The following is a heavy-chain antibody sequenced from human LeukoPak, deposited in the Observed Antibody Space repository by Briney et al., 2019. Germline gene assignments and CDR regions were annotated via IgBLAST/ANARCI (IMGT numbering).Heavy chain of an antibody. CDR2: TIPILGIA. D-gene: IGHD1-26*01. J-gene: IGHJ4*02. Sequence: GASVKVSCKASGGTFSSYAISWVRQAPGQGLEWMGRTIPILGIANYAQKFQGRVTITADKSTSTAYMELSSLRSEDTAVYYCARNPYSGSYPFDYWGQGTLVTVSS. CDR1: GGTFSSYA. CDR3: ARNPYSGSYPFDY. V-gene: IGHV1-69*04.